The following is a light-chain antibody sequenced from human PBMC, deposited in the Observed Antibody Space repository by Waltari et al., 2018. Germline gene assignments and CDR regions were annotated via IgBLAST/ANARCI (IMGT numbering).Light chain of an antibody. CDR2: GFT. J-gene: IGLJ3*02. Sequence: QSVLTQPPSVSGAPGQGVTIPCTGSASNIGAGFEVPWYQQFPGTAPKLLIYGFTNRPSGVPERFSGSQSGTSASLAITGLHAEDEADYYCQSYDFSMSALFGGGTKLTVL. CDR1: ASNIGAGFE. CDR3: QSYDFSMSAL. V-gene: IGLV1-40*01.